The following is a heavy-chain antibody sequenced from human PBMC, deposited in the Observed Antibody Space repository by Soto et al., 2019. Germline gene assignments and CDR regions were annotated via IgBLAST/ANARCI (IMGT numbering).Heavy chain of an antibody. CDR2: IWYDGSNK. Sequence: GGSLRLSCAASGFTFSSYGMHWVRQAPGKGLEWVAVIWYDGSNKYYADSVKGRFTISRDNSKNTLYLQMNSLRAEDTAVYYCARDSIMITFGGPGILDPWGQGTLVTVSS. J-gene: IGHJ5*02. CDR3: ARDSIMITFGGPGILDP. V-gene: IGHV3-33*01. D-gene: IGHD3-16*01. CDR1: GFTFSSYG.